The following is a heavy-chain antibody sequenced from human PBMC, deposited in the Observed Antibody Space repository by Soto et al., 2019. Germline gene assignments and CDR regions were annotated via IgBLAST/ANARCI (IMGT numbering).Heavy chain of an antibody. V-gene: IGHV3-30*14. CDR3: ARVRLSIAVNDALDV. CDR2: MTYDGATE. J-gene: IGHJ3*01. D-gene: IGHD3-3*02. Sequence: QVSLVESGGGVVQPGTSLRLSCAASGFTFSDYVIHWVRQAAGKGLEWVASMTYDGATEYYADSVKGRFTMSRDNSTRALSLQMNSLRPDDRAGYYCARVRLSIAVNDALDVWGQGTTVTVSS. CDR1: GFTFSDYV.